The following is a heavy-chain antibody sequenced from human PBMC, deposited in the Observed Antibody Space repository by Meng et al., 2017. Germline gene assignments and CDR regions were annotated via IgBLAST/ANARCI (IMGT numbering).Heavy chain of an antibody. J-gene: IGHJ4*02. CDR3: ARIGDWGSTRYFDY. CDR1: GGSISSSKW. V-gene: IGHV4-4*02. D-gene: IGHD7-27*01. CDR2: IYHSGST. Sequence: AQLQASGPGLVTPSGTLSLTCAVSGGSISSSKWWSWVRQPPGKGLEWIGEIYHSGSTNYNPSLKRRVTISVDKSKNQFSLKLSSVTAADTAVYYCARIGDWGSTRYFDYWGQGTLVTVSS.